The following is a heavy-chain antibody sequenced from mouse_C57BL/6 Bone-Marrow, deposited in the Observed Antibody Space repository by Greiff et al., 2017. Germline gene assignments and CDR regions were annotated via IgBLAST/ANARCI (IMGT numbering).Heavy chain of an antibody. CDR2: INPGSGGT. CDR1: GYAFTNYL. Sequence: QVQLQQSGAELVRPGTSVKVSCKASGYAFTNYLIEWVKQRPGQGLEWIGVINPGSGGTNYNEKFKGKATLTADKSSSTAYMQLSSRTSEDSAVYFCARGGSAFDYWGQGTTLTVSS. D-gene: IGHD1-1*02. CDR3: ARGGSAFDY. J-gene: IGHJ2*01. V-gene: IGHV1-54*01.